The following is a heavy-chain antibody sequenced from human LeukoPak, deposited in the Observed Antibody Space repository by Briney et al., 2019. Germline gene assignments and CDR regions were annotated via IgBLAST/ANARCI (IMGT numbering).Heavy chain of an antibody. CDR2: IKQDGSEK. Sequence: GGSLRLSCAASGFTFSSYWMSWVRQAPGKGLEWVANIKQDGSEKYYVDSVKGRFTISRDNAKNSLYLQMNSLRAEDTAVYYCARDRIYCSSTSCYLFDYWGQGTLVTVSS. CDR1: GFTFSSYW. J-gene: IGHJ4*02. CDR3: ARDRIYCSSTSCYLFDY. V-gene: IGHV3-7*01. D-gene: IGHD2-2*01.